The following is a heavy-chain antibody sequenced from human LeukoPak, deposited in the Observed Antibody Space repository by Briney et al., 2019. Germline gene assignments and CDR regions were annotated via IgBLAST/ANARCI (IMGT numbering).Heavy chain of an antibody. J-gene: IGHJ4*02. D-gene: IGHD6-19*01. Sequence: SETLSLTCSVSGGSISSSSYYWGWIRQSPGKGLQWIGSMYYRGTTYQNSSLKSRLTLSIDTSNNQLSLKFISVTAAATSVCYRARDHSRSVVAGSRPDLWGQGLLVTVSS. V-gene: IGHV4-39*02. CDR2: MYYRGTT. CDR1: GGSISSSSYY. CDR3: ARDHSRSVVAGSRPDL.